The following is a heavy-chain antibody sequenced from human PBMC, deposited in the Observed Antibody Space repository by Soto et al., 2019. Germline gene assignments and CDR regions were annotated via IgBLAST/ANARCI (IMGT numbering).Heavy chain of an antibody. V-gene: IGHV4-34*01. CDR2: INHSGST. CDR1: GGSFSGYY. D-gene: IGHD3-3*01. CDR3: ARVVHKGRFLEWLPSLKYFDY. Sequence: QVQLQQWGAGLLKPSETLSLTCAVYGGSFSGYYWSWIRQPPGKGLEWIGEINHSGSTNYNPSLKSRGTISVDTSKNQFTLKLSSVTAADTAVYYCARVVHKGRFLEWLPSLKYFDYWGQGTLVTVSS. J-gene: IGHJ4*02.